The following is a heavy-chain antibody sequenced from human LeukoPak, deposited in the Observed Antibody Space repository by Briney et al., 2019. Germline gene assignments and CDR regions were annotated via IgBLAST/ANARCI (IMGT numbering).Heavy chain of an antibody. CDR3: ARIEYREYSYCSSTSCTLGTFDC. D-gene: IGHD2-2*01. CDR2: ISGSGGSA. V-gene: IGHV3-23*01. CDR1: GFTFSSYA. J-gene: IGHJ4*02. Sequence: GGSLRLSCAASGFTFSSYAMSWVRQAPGKGLEWVSAISGSGGSAYYADSVKGRFTISRDNSKNTLYLQMNSLRAEDTAVYYCARIEYREYSYCSSTSCTLGTFDCWGQGTLVTVSS.